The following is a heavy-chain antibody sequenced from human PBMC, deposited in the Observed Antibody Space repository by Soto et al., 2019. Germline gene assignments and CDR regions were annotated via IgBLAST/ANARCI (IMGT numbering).Heavy chain of an antibody. Sequence: SETLSLTCTVSGGSVSSGTYFWSWIRQSPGKRLEWIAYIYYSGSTNYNPSLKSRATISVDTSKSQVSLTLTSVTAADAAGYYCARYPKYYYYGLDGGGQGTPV. CDR1: GGSVSSGTYF. D-gene: IGHD6-6*01. CDR3: ARYPKYYYYGLDG. V-gene: IGHV4-61*01. CDR2: IYYSGST. J-gene: IGHJ6*02.